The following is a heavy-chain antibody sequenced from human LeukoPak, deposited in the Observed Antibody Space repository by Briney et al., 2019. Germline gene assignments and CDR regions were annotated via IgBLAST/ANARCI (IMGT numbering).Heavy chain of an antibody. V-gene: IGHV1-2*02. CDR3: AIMGVVVAHLGAFAI. CDR2: INPNSGGT. CDR1: GYTFTGYY. D-gene: IGHD2-15*01. J-gene: IGHJ3*02. Sequence: ASVKVSCKASGYTFTGYYMHWVRQAPGQGLEWMGWINPNSGGTNYAQKFQGRVTMTRDTSISTAYMELSRLRSDDTAVYYCAIMGVVVAHLGAFAIWGQGTMVTVSS.